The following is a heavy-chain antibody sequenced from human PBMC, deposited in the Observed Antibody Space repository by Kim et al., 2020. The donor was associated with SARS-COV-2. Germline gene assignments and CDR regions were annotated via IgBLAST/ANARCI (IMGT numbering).Heavy chain of an antibody. CDR3: ARTHCISTSCYSGDLDP. J-gene: IGHJ5*02. V-gene: IGHV1-8*01. D-gene: IGHD2-2*01. Sequence: KYQGRVTMTRDTSISTAYMELSSLRSEDTAVYYCARTHCISTSCYSGDLDPWGQGTLVTVSS.